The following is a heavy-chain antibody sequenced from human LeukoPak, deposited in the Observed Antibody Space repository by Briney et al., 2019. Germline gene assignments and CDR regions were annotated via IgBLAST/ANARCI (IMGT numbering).Heavy chain of an antibody. D-gene: IGHD2-15*01. CDR2: IKESGREK. V-gene: IGHV3-7*01. CDR1: GFTFDYYW. Sequence: PGGSLSLSCAASGFTFDYYWMTWVRQAPGKGLEWLANIKESGREKYYVDSVKGRFTISRDNAKNSLCLQMNGLRVGDTAVYYCARGWGERGKCRGGTCNNPQFDYWGRGTLVTVSS. J-gene: IGHJ4*02. CDR3: ARGWGERGKCRGGTCNNPQFDY.